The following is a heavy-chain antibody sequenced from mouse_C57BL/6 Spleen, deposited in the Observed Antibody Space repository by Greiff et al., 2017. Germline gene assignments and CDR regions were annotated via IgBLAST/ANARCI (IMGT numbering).Heavy chain of an antibody. CDR3: ARRRTYYGISDVLDY. D-gene: IGHD1-1*01. V-gene: IGHV1-80*01. CDR2: IYPGGGDT. J-gene: IGHJ2*01. CDR1: GYAFTSYW. Sequence: QVQLQQSGAELVKPGASVKLSCKASGYAFTSYWMNWVKQRPGKGLEWIGQIYPGGGDTNYNGKFKGKDTLPADKSSSTAYMQLSSLTSEDSAVYSGARRRTYYGISDVLDYWGQGTTLTVSS.